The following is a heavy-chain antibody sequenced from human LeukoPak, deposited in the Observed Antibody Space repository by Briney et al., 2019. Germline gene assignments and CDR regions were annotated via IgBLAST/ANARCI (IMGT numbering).Heavy chain of an antibody. CDR1: GFTFSRSW. V-gene: IGHV3-74*01. J-gene: IGHJ4*02. CDR3: ARGPAANSGNYYVGDY. Sequence: GGSLRLSCAASGFTFSRSWMHWVRQAPGKGLVWVSRNNDDGSTTSYADSVKGRFTISRDNAKNTLYLQMNSLRAEDTAVYYCARGPAANSGNYYVGDYWGQGTLVTVSS. CDR2: NNDDGSTT. D-gene: IGHD1-26*01.